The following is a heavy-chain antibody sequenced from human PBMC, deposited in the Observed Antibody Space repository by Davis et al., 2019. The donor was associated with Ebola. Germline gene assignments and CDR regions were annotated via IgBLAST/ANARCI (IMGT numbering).Heavy chain of an antibody. Sequence: MPSETLSLTCTVSGGSISSYYWSWIRQPPGKGLEWIGYIYYSGNTYYNPSLKSRVTISLDTSKNQFSLKLNSVTAADTAVYYCARGWPSTVTTDYYGMDVWGKGTTVTVSS. CDR3: ARGWPSTVTTDYYGMDV. CDR1: GGSISSYY. J-gene: IGHJ6*04. D-gene: IGHD4-17*01. V-gene: IGHV4-59*08. CDR2: IYYSGNT.